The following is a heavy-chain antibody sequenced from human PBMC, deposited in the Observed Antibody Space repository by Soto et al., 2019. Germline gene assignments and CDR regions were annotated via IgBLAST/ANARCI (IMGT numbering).Heavy chain of an antibody. CDR1: GIIFYSVS. CDR3: ARDEGYGMDV. V-gene: IGHV3-21*01. Sequence: KTEGSLRDSGVAAGIIFYSVSVSWVRQAPGKGLEWVSSISNSGTKKNYADSVKGRLTISRDTANNSVFLQMNNLRGEDTAVYYCARDEGYGMDVWGQGTTVTVSS. CDR2: ISNSGTKK. J-gene: IGHJ6*02.